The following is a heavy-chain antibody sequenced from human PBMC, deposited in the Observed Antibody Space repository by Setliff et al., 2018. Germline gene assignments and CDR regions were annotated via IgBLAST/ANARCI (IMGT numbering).Heavy chain of an antibody. J-gene: IGHJ4*02. Sequence: SETLSLTCTVSGGSVSSGSYYWSWIRQPAGEGLEWIGRIYTSGSTNYNPSLKSRVAISVDTSKNQFSLRLSSVTAADTAVYYCAKEGYYDHFGHYHHYFDFWGQGTLVTVSS. CDR2: IYTSGST. CDR1: GGSVSSGSYY. V-gene: IGHV4-61*02. D-gene: IGHD3-22*01. CDR3: AKEGYYDHFGHYHHYFDF.